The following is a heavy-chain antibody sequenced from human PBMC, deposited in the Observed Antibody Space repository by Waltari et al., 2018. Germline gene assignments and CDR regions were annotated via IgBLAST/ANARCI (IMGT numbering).Heavy chain of an antibody. D-gene: IGHD3-22*01. CDR2: ISGSGGST. V-gene: IGHV3-23*01. Sequence: EVQLLESGGGLVQPGGSLRLSCAASGFTFSSYAMRWVRQAPGKGLEWVSAISGSGGSTYYADSVKGRFTISRDNSKNTLYLQMNSLRAEDTAVYYCAKDRTYYYDSSGYSGYYGMDVWGQGTTVTVSS. CDR3: AKDRTYYYDSSGYSGYYGMDV. CDR1: GFTFSSYA. J-gene: IGHJ6*02.